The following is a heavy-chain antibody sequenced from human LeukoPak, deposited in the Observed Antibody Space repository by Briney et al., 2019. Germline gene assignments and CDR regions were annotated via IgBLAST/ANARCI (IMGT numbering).Heavy chain of an antibody. J-gene: IGHJ4*02. D-gene: IGHD3-3*01. CDR1: GDSFNSYSDY. Sequence: SETQSLTCTVSGDSFNSYSDYWGWIRQPAGKGLEWIGRIYTSGSTNYNPSLKSRVTISVDTSKNQFSLKLSSVTAADTAVYYCARAGVENYDFWSGYYPFDYWGQGTLVTVSS. CDR2: IYTSGST. V-gene: IGHV4-61*02. CDR3: ARAGVENYDFWSGYYPFDY.